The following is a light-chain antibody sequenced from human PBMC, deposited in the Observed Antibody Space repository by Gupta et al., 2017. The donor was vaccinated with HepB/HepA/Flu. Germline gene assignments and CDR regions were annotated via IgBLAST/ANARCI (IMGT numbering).Light chain of an antibody. Sequence: DIQMTQSPSSLSASVGDRVTITCRASQTISNYLIWYQQKPGKAPKLLIYAASSLQSGVPSKFSGSGSGTDFTLTISRLQPEDFATYYCQQSYNSPLTFGGGTKVEIK. CDR1: QTISNY. CDR3: QQSYNSPLT. V-gene: IGKV1-39*01. J-gene: IGKJ4*01. CDR2: AAS.